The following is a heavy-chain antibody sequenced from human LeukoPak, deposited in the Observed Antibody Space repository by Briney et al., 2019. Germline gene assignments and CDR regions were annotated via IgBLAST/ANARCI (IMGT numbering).Heavy chain of an antibody. CDR1: GFTFSSYW. CDR3: ARLMVYAIRRYYYYGMDV. J-gene: IGHJ6*02. CDR2: IKQDGSEK. V-gene: IGHV3-7*01. D-gene: IGHD2-8*01. Sequence: GSLLLSCAASGFTFSSYWMSWVRPAPGKGLEWVANIKQDGSEKYYVDSVKGRFTISRDNAKNSLYLQMNSLRAEDTAVYYCARLMVYAIRRYYYYGMDVWGQGTTVTVSS.